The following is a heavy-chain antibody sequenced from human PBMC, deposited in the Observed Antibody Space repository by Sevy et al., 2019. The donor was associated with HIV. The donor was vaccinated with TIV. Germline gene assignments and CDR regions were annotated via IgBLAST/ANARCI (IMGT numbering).Heavy chain of an antibody. D-gene: IGHD4-17*01. Sequence: SETLSLTCTVSGGSISSYYWSWIRQPAGKGLEWIGRIYTSGSTNYNPSFKSRVTMSVDTSKNQFSLKLSSVTAADTAEYYCARHDDYGDYHDAFDIWGQGTMVTVSS. V-gene: IGHV4-4*07. CDR3: ARHDDYGDYHDAFDI. J-gene: IGHJ3*02. CDR1: GGSISSYY. CDR2: IYTSGST.